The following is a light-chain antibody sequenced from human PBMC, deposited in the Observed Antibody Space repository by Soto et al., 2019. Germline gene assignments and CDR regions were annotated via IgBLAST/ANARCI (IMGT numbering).Light chain of an antibody. CDR1: QTISSN. CDR2: GSS. CDR3: QQYNNWPRE. J-gene: IGKJ1*01. V-gene: IGKV3-15*01. Sequence: EILITQSPATLSVSPRERVTLSCRASQTISSNLAWYQLKPGKAPRLLIYGSSIRATGISARFSGSGSGTEFTLTISSLQSEDLAVYYCQQYNNWPREFGQGTKV.